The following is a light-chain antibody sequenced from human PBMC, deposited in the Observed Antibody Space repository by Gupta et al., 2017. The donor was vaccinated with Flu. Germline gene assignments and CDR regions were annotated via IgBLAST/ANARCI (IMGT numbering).Light chain of an antibody. CDR2: KAS. Sequence: DVQMTQSPSTLSPSVGDRVTITCRASQSISSWLAWHQQKPGKAPKLLIYKASTLERGVPSRFSGSASGSDFTLTISSLQPDDFATYYCQQYGIYPLTFGQGTKVESK. CDR3: QQYGIYPLT. V-gene: IGKV1-5*03. CDR1: QSISSW. J-gene: IGKJ1*01.